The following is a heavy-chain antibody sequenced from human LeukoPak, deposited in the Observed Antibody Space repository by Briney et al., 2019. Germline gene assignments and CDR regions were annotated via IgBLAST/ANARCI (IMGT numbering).Heavy chain of an antibody. J-gene: IGHJ4*02. CDR2: TNYRSKTYN. Sequence: SQTLSLTCAISGESVSSNSAACNWISSSPSRGLEWLRRTNYRSKTYNDHAVSVKSRITIIPDTSKNQFYLQLNCVSPEDTAVYYCARDRGNLFDYWGQGTLVNVS. V-gene: IGHV6-1*01. CDR1: GESVSSNSAA. D-gene: IGHD1-14*01. CDR3: ARDRGNLFDY.